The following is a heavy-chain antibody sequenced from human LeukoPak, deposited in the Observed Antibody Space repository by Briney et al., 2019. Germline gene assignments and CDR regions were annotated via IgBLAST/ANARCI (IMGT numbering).Heavy chain of an antibody. CDR1: GYTFTGYY. J-gene: IGHJ4*02. CDR2: INPNSGGT. Sequence: GASVKVSCKASGYTFTGYYMHWVRQAPGQGLEWMGWINPNSGGTNYAQKFQGRVTMTRDTSISTAYMELSRLRSDDTAVYYCARQDPYGSGISPLDYWGQGTLVTVSS. CDR3: ARQDPYGSGISPLDY. V-gene: IGHV1-2*02. D-gene: IGHD3-10*01.